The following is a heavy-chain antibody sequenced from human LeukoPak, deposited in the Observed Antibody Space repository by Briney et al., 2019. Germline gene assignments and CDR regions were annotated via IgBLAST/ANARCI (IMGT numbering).Heavy chain of an antibody. D-gene: IGHD1-26*01. CDR2: IKQDGSEK. J-gene: IGHJ4*02. Sequence: GGSLRLSCAASGFTFSTYYMSWVRQAPGTGLEWVANIKQDGSEKYYVDSVKGRFTISRDNSKNTLYLQMNSLRAEDTAVYYCAKSVGATLFDYWGQGTLVTVSS. CDR3: AKSVGATLFDY. V-gene: IGHV3-7*03. CDR1: GFTFSTYY.